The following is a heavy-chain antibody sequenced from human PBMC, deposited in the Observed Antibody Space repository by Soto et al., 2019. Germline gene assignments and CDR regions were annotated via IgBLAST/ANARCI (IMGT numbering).Heavy chain of an antibody. Sequence: KQSQTLSLTCAISGDSVSSNSAAWNWIRQSPSRGLEWLGRTYYRSKWYNDYAVSVKSRITINPDTSKNQFSLQLNSVTPEDTAVYYCARAARGAAVPQAHWFDPWGQGTLVTVSS. J-gene: IGHJ5*02. CDR2: TYYRSKWYN. V-gene: IGHV6-1*01. CDR1: GDSVSSNSAA. D-gene: IGHD6-13*01. CDR3: ARAARGAAVPQAHWFDP.